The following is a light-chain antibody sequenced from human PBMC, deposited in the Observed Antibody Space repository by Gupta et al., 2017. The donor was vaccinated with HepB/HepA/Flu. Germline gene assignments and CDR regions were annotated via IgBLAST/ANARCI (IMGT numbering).Light chain of an antibody. CDR1: QSISSY. J-gene: IGKJ5*01. CDR2: AAS. V-gene: IGKV1-39*01. CDR3: QQSYRTPIT. Sequence: DIQLTQSPSSLSASVGDRVTITCRASQSISSYLNWYQQKPGKAPKLLIYAASSLQSGVPSRFSGSGSGTDFTLTINSLQPEDFATYYCQQSYRTPITFGQGTRLEMK.